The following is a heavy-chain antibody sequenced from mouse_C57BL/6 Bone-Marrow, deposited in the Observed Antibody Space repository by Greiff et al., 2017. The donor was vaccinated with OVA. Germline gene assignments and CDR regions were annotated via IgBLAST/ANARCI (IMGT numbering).Heavy chain of an antibody. J-gene: IGHJ3*01. CDR2: ISNGGGST. CDR3: ARESYYTNRTFAY. Sequence: EVMLVESGGGLVQPGGSLKLSCAASGFTFSDYYMSWVRQTPEKRLEWVAYISNGGGSTYYPDTVKGRFTISRDNAKNTLYLQMSRLKSEDTAMYYCARESYYTNRTFAYWGQGTLLTVSA. D-gene: IGHD2-5*01. V-gene: IGHV5-12*01. CDR1: GFTFSDYY.